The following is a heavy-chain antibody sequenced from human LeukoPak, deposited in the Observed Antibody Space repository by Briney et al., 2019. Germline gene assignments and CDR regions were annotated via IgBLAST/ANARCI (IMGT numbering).Heavy chain of an antibody. CDR3: AKHCSSYDSGYMDV. D-gene: IGHD3-22*01. Sequence: GRSLRLSCAASGFTFSSYGMHWVRQAPGKGLEWVAVIWYDGSNKYYADSVKGRFTISRDNSKNTLYLQMNSLRAEDTAVYYCAKHCSSYDSGYMDVWGKGNTVTISS. V-gene: IGHV3-33*06. J-gene: IGHJ6*03. CDR1: GFTFSSYG. CDR2: IWYDGSNK.